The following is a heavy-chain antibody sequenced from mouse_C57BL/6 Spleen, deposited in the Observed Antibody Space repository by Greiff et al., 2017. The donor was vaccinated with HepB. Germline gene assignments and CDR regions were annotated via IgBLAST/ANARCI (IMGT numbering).Heavy chain of an antibody. CDR2: IDPSDSYT. V-gene: IGHV1-50*01. Sequence: VQLQQPGAELVKPGASVKLSCKASGYTFTSYWMQWVKQRPGQGLEWIGEIDPSDSYTNYNQKFKGKATLTVDTSSSTAYMQLSSLTSEDSAVYYCARGRDYYAMDYWGQGTSVTVSS. D-gene: IGHD1-1*01. J-gene: IGHJ4*01. CDR1: GYTFTSYW. CDR3: ARGRDYYAMDY.